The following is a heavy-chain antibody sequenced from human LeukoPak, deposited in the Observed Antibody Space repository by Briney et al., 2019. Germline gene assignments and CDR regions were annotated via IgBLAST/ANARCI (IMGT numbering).Heavy chain of an antibody. CDR1: GGSISSGGYY. J-gene: IGHJ4*02. CDR2: IYYSGST. CDR3: ARGACSSTSCGEFDY. Sequence: PSETLSLTCTVSGGSISSGGYYWRWIRQHPGKGLEWIGYIYYSGSTYYNPSLKSRVTISVDTSKNQFSLKLSSVTAADTAVYYCARGACSSTSCGEFDYWGQGTLVTVSS. D-gene: IGHD2-2*01. V-gene: IGHV4-31*03.